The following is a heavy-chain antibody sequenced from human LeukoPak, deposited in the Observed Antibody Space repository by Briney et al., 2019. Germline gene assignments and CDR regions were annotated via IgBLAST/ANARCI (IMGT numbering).Heavy chain of an antibody. Sequence: PSETLSLTCNVSGGSVSSSNYHWSWIRQPPGKGLEWIGEINHSGSTNYNPSLKSRVTISVDTSKSQFSLKLSSVTAADTAVYYCASYCSGGSCYSYGYYGMDVWGKGTTVTVSS. CDR2: INHSGST. D-gene: IGHD2-15*01. CDR1: GGSVSSSNYH. V-gene: IGHV4-39*07. J-gene: IGHJ6*04. CDR3: ASYCSGGSCYSYGYYGMDV.